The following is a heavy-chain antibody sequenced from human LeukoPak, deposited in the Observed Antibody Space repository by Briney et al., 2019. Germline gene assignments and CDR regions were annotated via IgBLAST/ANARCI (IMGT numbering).Heavy chain of an antibody. CDR1: GLTFSTSG. V-gene: IGHV3-21*06. Sequence: PGGFLRLSCTASGLTFSTSGFNWVRQAPGKGLEWVASIGPTGSDRYHADSIKGRFTISRDNANNFLYLQMNSLRAEDTAVYYCATETNGRHYDYWGQGTLFPVSS. CDR3: ATETNGRHYDY. CDR2: IGPTGSDR. J-gene: IGHJ4*02. D-gene: IGHD1-14*01.